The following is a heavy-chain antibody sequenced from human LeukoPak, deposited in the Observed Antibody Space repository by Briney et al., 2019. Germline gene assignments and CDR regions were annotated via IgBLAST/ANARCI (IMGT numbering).Heavy chain of an antibody. CDR1: GFTFDDYA. D-gene: IGHD5-12*01. J-gene: IGHJ4*02. CDR2: INWNSGSI. CDR3: AINGGGDSGYGNFDY. V-gene: IGHV3-9*01. Sequence: GRSLRLSCAVSGFTFDDYAMHWVRQVPGKGLEWVSGINWNSGSIGYADSAKGRFTTSRDNAKNSLYLQMNSLRAEDTAFYYCAINGGGDSGYGNFDYWGQGTLVTVSS.